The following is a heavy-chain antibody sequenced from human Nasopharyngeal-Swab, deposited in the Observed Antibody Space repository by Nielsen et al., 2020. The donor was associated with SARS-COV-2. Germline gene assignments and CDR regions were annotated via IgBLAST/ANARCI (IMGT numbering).Heavy chain of an antibody. CDR1: GFTFSSYW. D-gene: IGHD3-3*01. V-gene: IGHV3-7*01. CDR2: IKQDGSEK. Sequence: GGSLKISCAASGFTFSSYWMSWVRQAPGKGLEWVANIKQDGSEKYYVDSVKGRFTISRDNAKNSLYLQMNSLRAEDTAVYYCARRNLYYDFWSGYYYYFDYWGQGTLVTVSS. J-gene: IGHJ4*02. CDR3: ARRNLYYDFWSGYYYYFDY.